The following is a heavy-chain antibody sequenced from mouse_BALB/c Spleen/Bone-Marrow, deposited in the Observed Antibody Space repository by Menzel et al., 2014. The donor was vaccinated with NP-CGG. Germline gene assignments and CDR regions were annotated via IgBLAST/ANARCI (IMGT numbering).Heavy chain of an antibody. CDR2: IWAGGST. J-gene: IGHJ3*01. Sequence: VQRVESGPGLVPPSQSLSITCTVSGFSLTSYGVHWVRQPPGKGLEWLGVIWAGGSTNYNSALMSRLSISKDNSKSQVFLKMNSLQTDDTAMYYCARSTMTTEGFAYWGQGTLVTVSA. D-gene: IGHD2-4*01. V-gene: IGHV2-9*02. CDR3: ARSTMTTEGFAY. CDR1: GFSLTSYG.